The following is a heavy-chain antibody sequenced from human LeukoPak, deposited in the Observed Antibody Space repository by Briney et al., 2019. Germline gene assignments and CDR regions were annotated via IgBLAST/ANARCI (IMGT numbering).Heavy chain of an antibody. CDR1: GFTFSSYS. J-gene: IGHJ4*02. CDR2: ISSSSSYI. V-gene: IGHV3-21*01. Sequence: GGSLRLSCAASGFTFSSYSMNWVRQAPGKGLEWVSSISSSSSYIYYADSVKGRFTISRDNAKNSLYLQTNSLRAEDTAVYYCARGTAYSSGWYWGQGTLVTVSS. CDR3: ARGTAYSSGWY. D-gene: IGHD6-19*01.